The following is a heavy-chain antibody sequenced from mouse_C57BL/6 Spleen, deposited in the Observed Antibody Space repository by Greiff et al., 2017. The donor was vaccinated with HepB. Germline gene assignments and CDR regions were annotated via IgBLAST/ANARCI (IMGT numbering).Heavy chain of an antibody. CDR3: ARANWGYAMDY. CDR1: GYTFTSYW. V-gene: IGHV1-59*01. D-gene: IGHD4-1*01. Sequence: QVQLQQPGAELVRPGTSVKLSCKASGYTFTSYWMHWVKQRPGQGLEWIGVIDPSDSYTNYNQKFKGKATLTVDTSSSTAYMQLSSLTSEDSAGYFCARANWGYAMDYWGQGTSVTVSS. J-gene: IGHJ4*01. CDR2: IDPSDSYT.